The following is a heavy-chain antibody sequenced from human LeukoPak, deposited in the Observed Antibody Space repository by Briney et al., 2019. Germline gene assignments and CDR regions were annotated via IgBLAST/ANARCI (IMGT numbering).Heavy chain of an antibody. V-gene: IGHV3-7*01. D-gene: IGHD3-22*01. CDR2: IKQDGSEK. CDR3: ARVQTNYYDSSGYQAFDI. Sequence: GGSLRLSCAASGFTFSSYWMSWVRQAPGKGLEWVANIKQDGSEKYYVDSVKGRFTISRDNAKNSLYLQMNSLRAEDTAVYYCARVQTNYYDSSGYQAFDIWGQGTMVTVSS. CDR1: GFTFSSYW. J-gene: IGHJ3*02.